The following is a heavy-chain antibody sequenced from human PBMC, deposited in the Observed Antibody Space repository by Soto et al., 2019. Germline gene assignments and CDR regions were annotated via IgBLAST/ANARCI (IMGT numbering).Heavy chain of an antibody. J-gene: IGHJ4*02. CDR1: GFTFSSYA. CDR3: AKVKDWGSAGTFDY. V-gene: IGHV3-23*01. CDR2: ISGSGGST. Sequence: GGSLRLSCAASGFTFSSYAMSWVRQAPGKGLEWVSAISGSGGSTYYADSVKGRFTISRDNSKNTLYLQMNSLRAEDTAIYCCAKVKDWGSAGTFDYWGQGTLVTVSS. D-gene: IGHD7-27*01.